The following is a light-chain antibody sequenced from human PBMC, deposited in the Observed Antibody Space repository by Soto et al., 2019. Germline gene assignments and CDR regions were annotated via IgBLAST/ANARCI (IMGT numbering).Light chain of an antibody. Sequence: EIVLTQSPGTLSLSPWERATLSCRASQSVSSSYLAWYQQKPGQAPRLLIYGASSRATGIPDRFSGSGSGTDFTLTIRRLEPEDFAVYYCQQYGTSGTFGQGTKVDIK. CDR1: QSVSSSY. CDR3: QQYGTSGT. V-gene: IGKV3-20*01. J-gene: IGKJ1*01. CDR2: GAS.